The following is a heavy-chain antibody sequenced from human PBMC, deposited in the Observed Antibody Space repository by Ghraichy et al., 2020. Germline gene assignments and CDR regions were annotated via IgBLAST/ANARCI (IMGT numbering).Heavy chain of an antibody. J-gene: IGHJ4*02. D-gene: IGHD3-9*01. CDR3: ARDPLDILTQTRPDYFDY. CDR1: GGSISSSSYY. V-gene: IGHV4-39*02. Sequence: SETLSLTCTVSGGSISSSSYYWGWIRQPPGKGLEWIGSIYYSGSTYYNPSLKSRVTISVDTSKNQFSLKLSSVTAADTAVYYCARDPLDILTQTRPDYFDYWGQGTLVTVSS. CDR2: IYYSGST.